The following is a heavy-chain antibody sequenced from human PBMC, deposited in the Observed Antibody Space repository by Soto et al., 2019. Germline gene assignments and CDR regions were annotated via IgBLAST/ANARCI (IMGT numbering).Heavy chain of an antibody. D-gene: IGHD3-10*01. CDR1: GFTFSSYS. V-gene: IGHV3-21*01. J-gene: IGHJ5*02. CDR3: ARDRGTTGDWFDP. Sequence: EVQLVEAGGGLGKPGGSLRLSCAASGFTFSSYSMNWVRQAPGKGLEWVSSISSSSSYIYYAVSVKGRFTISRDNAKNSLYLQMNSLRAEDTAVYYCARDRGTTGDWFDPWGQGTLVTVSS. CDR2: ISSSSSYI.